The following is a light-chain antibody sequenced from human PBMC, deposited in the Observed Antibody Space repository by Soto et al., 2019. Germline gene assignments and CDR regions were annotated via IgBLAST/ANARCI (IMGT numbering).Light chain of an antibody. Sequence: DSQMTQYPSTLSASIGDRVTITCRAGQSISSWLAWYQQKPGKAPKLLISKASTLQSGVPPRFSGSGSGTDFALTISSLQPDDFATYYCQQYDSYPMTFGGGTKVEIK. CDR2: KAS. CDR3: QQYDSYPMT. CDR1: QSISSW. V-gene: IGKV1-5*03. J-gene: IGKJ4*01.